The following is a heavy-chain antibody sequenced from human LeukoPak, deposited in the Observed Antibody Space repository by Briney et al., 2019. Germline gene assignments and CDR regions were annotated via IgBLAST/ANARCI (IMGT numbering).Heavy chain of an antibody. Sequence: ASVKVSCKASGGTFISYAISWVRQAPGQGLEWMGGIIPIFGTANYAQKFQGRVTITTDESTSTAYMQLSSLRSEDTAVYYCASLTACSGGSCYPYYYYMDVWGKGTTVTVSS. CDR3: ASLTACSGGSCYPYYYYMDV. CDR2: IIPIFGTA. J-gene: IGHJ6*03. CDR1: GGTFISYA. V-gene: IGHV1-69*05. D-gene: IGHD2-15*01.